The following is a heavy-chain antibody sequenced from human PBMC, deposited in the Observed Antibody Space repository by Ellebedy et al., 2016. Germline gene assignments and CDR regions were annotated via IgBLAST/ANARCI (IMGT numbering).Heavy chain of an antibody. CDR3: ATWSNYNVEHN. D-gene: IGHD1-1*01. CDR2: IKGDGSET. Sequence: GGSLRLSCVASGFTFSSYWMSWVRQTPGKGLEWVANIKGDGSETYYVDSVKGRFTVSRDNAENSLYLQMNSLRAEDTAVYYCATWSNYNVEHNWGQGTLVTVSS. CDR1: GFTFSSYW. J-gene: IGHJ4*02. V-gene: IGHV3-7*01.